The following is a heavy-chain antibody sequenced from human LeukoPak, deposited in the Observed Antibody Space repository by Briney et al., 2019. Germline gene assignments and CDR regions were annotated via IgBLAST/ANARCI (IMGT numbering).Heavy chain of an antibody. CDR3: ARGHFWSGYTYQDYFYYMDV. D-gene: IGHD3-3*02. V-gene: IGHV3-64*01. CDR2: ISYNGVGT. J-gene: IGHJ6*03. Sequence: GGSLRLSCADSGFSFSKFAMQWVRPAPGGGLESVSGISYNGVGTYYANSVKGRFTISRDNSKKTLYLQVGSVRVEDMGVYYCARGHFWSGYTYQDYFYYMDVWGKGTAVTVSS. CDR1: GFSFSKFA.